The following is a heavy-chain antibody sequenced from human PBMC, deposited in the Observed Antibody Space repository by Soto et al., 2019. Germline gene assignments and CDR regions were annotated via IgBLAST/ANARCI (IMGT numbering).Heavy chain of an antibody. CDR3: ASAHPYYGISGYLEV. CDR1: GHYFSGYY. Sequence: QVQLVQSGAEVKKTGASVKVSCEAPGHYFSGYYMYWVRQAPGHGLEWMGWINLNSGGTNYAQKFQGRVTMTRDTSITTGYMDLRGLTSDDTAVYYCASAHPYYGISGYLEVWGLGTLVTVSS. J-gene: IGHJ4*02. CDR2: INLNSGGT. D-gene: IGHD3-22*01. V-gene: IGHV1-2*02.